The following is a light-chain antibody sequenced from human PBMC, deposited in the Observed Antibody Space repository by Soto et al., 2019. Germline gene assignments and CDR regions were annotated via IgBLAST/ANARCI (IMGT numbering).Light chain of an antibody. Sequence: DIQTTQSPSSLSASVGDRFTITCRASQSISSYLNWYQQKPGKAPKLLIYAASSLQSGVPSRFSGSGSGTDFTLTISSLQPEDSATYYCQQSYRTPSITFGQGTRLEI. J-gene: IGKJ5*01. CDR1: QSISSY. V-gene: IGKV1-39*01. CDR2: AAS. CDR3: QQSYRTPSIT.